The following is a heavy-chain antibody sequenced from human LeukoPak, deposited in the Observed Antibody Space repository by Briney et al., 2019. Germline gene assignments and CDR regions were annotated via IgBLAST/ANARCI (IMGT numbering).Heavy chain of an antibody. J-gene: IGHJ6*03. Sequence: GQSLTSACPVPGYSFTSYGIGWLRQMPGKGLEWMGIIYPVDSDTRYSPSFQGQVTISADKSISTAYLQWSNLKASDTAMYYCARQGRSSTSCYSYYYMDLWGKGTTVTVSS. CDR1: GYSFTSYG. V-gene: IGHV5-51*01. D-gene: IGHD2-2*01. CDR2: IYPVDSDT. CDR3: ARQGRSSTSCYSYYYMDL.